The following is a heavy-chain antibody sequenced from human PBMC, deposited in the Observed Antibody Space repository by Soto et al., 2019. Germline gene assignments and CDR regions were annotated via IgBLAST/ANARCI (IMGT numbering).Heavy chain of an antibody. D-gene: IGHD3-10*01. Sequence: GGSLRLSCAASGFTFSSYSMNWVRQAPGKGLEWVSSISSSSSYIYYADSVKGRFTISRDNAKNSLYLQMNSLRAEDTAVYYCAKDKSPLDITWAFDIWGQGTMVTVSS. CDR2: ISSSSSYI. CDR1: GFTFSSYS. J-gene: IGHJ3*02. CDR3: AKDKSPLDITWAFDI. V-gene: IGHV3-21*01.